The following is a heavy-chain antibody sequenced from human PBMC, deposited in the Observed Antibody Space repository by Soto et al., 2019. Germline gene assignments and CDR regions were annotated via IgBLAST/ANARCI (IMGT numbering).Heavy chain of an antibody. CDR1: GFTFSSYL. Sequence: PGGSLRLSCAVSGFTFSSYLMYWVRQTSGKGLVWASRINTDGTTTNYADSVKGRFTISRDNAKNTLYLQMNSLRAEDTAVYYCARASMGTLDYWGQGILVTVSS. CDR3: ARASMGTLDY. D-gene: IGHD7-27*01. J-gene: IGHJ4*02. CDR2: INTDGTTT. V-gene: IGHV3-74*01.